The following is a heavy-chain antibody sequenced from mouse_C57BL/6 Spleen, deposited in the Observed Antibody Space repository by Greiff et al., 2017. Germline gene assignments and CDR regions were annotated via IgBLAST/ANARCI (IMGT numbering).Heavy chain of an antibody. J-gene: IGHJ3*01. CDR2: ISDGGSYT. D-gene: IGHD1-1*01. Sequence: EVKLVESGGGLVKPGGSLKLSCAASGFTFSSYAMSWVRQTPEKRLEWVATISDGGSYTYYPDNVKGRFTISRDNAKNNLYLQMSHLKSEDTAMYYCAREGDYYSAWFAYWGQGTLVTVSA. CDR1: GFTFSSYA. CDR3: AREGDYYSAWFAY. V-gene: IGHV5-4*01.